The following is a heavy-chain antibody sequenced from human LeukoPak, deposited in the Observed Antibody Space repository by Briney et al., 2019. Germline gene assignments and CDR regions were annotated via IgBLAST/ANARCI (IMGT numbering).Heavy chain of an antibody. J-gene: IGHJ4*02. CDR3: ARRGGGVWGSYRSFDY. V-gene: IGHV4-34*01. CDR2: INHSGST. D-gene: IGHD3-16*02. Sequence: SETLSLTCAVYGGSFSGYYWSWIRQPPGKGLEWIGEINHSGSTNYNPSLKSRVTISVDTSKNQFSLKLSSVTAADTAVYYCARRGGGVWGSYRSFDYWGQGTLVTVSS. CDR1: GGSFSGYY.